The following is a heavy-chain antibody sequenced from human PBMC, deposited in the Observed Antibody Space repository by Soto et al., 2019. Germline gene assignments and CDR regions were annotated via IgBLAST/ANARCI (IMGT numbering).Heavy chain of an antibody. CDR3: ARDRAMYYDFWSGQGYYYGMDV. CDR1: GFTFSSYA. V-gene: IGHV3-30-3*01. D-gene: IGHD3-3*01. Sequence: GGSLRLSCAASGFTFSSYAMHWVRQAPGKGLEWVAVISYDGSNKYYADSVKGRFTISRDNSKNTLYLQMNSLRAEDTAVYYCARDRAMYYDFWSGQGYYYGMDVWGQGTTVTVSS. CDR2: ISYDGSNK. J-gene: IGHJ6*02.